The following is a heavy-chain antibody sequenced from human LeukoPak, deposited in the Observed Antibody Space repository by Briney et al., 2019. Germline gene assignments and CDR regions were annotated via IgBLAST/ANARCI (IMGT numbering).Heavy chain of an antibody. J-gene: IGHJ5*02. V-gene: IGHV4-34*01. Sequence: GSLRLSCAASGFTFSTYVMSWIRQPPGKGLEWIGEINHSGSTNYNPSLKSRVTISVDTSKNQFSLKLSSVTAADTAVYYCARHGLSIAAPGRWFDPWGQGTLVTVSS. CDR2: INHSGST. D-gene: IGHD6-6*01. CDR3: ARHGLSIAAPGRWFDP. CDR1: GFTFSTYV.